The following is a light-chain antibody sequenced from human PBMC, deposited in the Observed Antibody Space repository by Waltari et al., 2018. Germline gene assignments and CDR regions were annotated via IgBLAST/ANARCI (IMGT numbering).Light chain of an antibody. CDR1: QSVGKY. CDR2: DTS. CDR3: QKYVSLPAT. J-gene: IGKJ1*01. V-gene: IGKV3-20*01. Sequence: VLTQPPGTLPLSPGERATLSCRASQSVGKYLAWYQQKPGQAPRLLIYDTSTRATGIPDRFSGSGSGTDFSLTISRLEPEDFAVYYCQKYVSLPATFGQGTKVQIK.